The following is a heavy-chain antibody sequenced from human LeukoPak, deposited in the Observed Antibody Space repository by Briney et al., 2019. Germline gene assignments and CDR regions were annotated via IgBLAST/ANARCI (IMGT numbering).Heavy chain of an antibody. CDR1: GGSISSYY. V-gene: IGHV4-4*07. D-gene: IGHD3-3*02. Sequence: PSETLSLTCTVSGGSISSYYWSWIRQPAGKGLEWIGRIYTSGTTNYNPSLKSRVTISVDKSKNQFSLKLSSVTAADTAVYYCARERIRPSLGSDAFDIWGQGTMVTVSS. CDR3: ARERIRPSLGSDAFDI. J-gene: IGHJ3*02. CDR2: IYTSGTT.